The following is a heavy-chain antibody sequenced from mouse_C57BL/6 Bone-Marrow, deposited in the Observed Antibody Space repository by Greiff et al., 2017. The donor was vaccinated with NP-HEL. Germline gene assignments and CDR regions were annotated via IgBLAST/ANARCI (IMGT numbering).Heavy chain of an antibody. D-gene: IGHD1-1*01. Sequence: EVKLVESGGGLVQPGGSLKLSCAASGFTFSDYYMHWVRQTPEKRLEWVAYISNGGGSTYYPDTVKGRVTISRDNANNTLYLQMSRRKSEDTSVYYCARHGTTVSFDVWGTGTTVTVSS. CDR1: GFTFSDYY. V-gene: IGHV5-12*01. CDR3: ARHGTTVSFDV. CDR2: ISNGGGST. J-gene: IGHJ1*03.